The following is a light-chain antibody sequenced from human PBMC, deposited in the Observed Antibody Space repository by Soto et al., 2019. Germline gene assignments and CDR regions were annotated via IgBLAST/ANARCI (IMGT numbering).Light chain of an antibody. J-gene: IGLJ3*02. CDR3: VLYMGSGTWV. V-gene: IGLV8-61*01. Sequence: QTVVTQEPSFSVSPGGTVTLTCGLSSGSVSTANYPSWYQQTPGQAPRTLIYTTNSRSSGVPDRFSGSILGDKAALTITGAQADDESDYYCVLYMGSGTWVFGGGTQLTVL. CDR2: TTN. CDR1: SGSVSTANY.